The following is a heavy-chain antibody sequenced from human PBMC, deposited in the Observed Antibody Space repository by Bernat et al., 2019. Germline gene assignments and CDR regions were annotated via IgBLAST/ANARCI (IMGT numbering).Heavy chain of an antibody. CDR3: VREHDALTYYRMDV. D-gene: IGHD2-2*01. V-gene: IGHV4-4*02. Sequence: QVQLQESGPGLVRPSGTLSLTCDVSGDSISTNNWCCWVRQPPGKGLERIGEISLSGSTNNNPSLNSLVTISVDKHKNLIYLRVTAVTAADTAEYYCVREHDALTYYRMDVWGQGTAVTVSS. CDR2: ISLSGST. CDR1: GDSISTNNW. J-gene: IGHJ6*02.